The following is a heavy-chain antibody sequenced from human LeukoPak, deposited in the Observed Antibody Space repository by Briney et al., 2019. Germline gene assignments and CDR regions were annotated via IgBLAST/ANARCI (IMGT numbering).Heavy chain of an antibody. J-gene: IGHJ6*03. V-gene: IGHV4-38-2*02. CDR3: AREGGYQGYMDV. Sequence: SETLSLTCTVSGYSISSGYYWGWIRQPPGKGLEWIGSIYHSGSTYYNPSLKSRVTISVDTSKNQFSLRLSSVTAADTAVYYCAREGGYQGYMDVWGKGTTVTVSS. D-gene: IGHD5-12*01. CDR2: IYHSGST. CDR1: GYSISSGYY.